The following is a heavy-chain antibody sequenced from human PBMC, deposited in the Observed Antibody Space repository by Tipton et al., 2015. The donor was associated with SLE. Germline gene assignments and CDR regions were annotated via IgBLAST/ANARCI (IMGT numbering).Heavy chain of an antibody. CDR1: GGSISSSSYY. CDR2: IYYSGST. J-gene: IGHJ3*02. Sequence: TLYLTCTVSGGSISSSSYYWGWIRQPPGKGLEWIGSIYYSGSTYYNPSLKSRVTISVDTSKNQFSLKLSSVTAADTAVYYCARDTIGRAFDIWGQGTMVTVSS. CDR3: ARDTIGRAFDI. V-gene: IGHV4-39*07. D-gene: IGHD3-9*01.